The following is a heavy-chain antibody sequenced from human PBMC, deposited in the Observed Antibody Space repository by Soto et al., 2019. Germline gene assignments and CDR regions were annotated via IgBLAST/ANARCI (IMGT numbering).Heavy chain of an antibody. CDR1: GGSFSGYY. D-gene: IGHD3-22*01. V-gene: IGHV4-34*01. Sequence: SETLSLTCAVYGGSFSGYYWSWIRQPPGKGLEWIGEINHSGSTNYNPSLKSRVTISVDTSKNQFSLKLSSVTAADTAVYYCARGGGFSGYYVPFDYWGQGTLVTVSS. CDR3: ARGGGFSGYYVPFDY. CDR2: INHSGST. J-gene: IGHJ4*02.